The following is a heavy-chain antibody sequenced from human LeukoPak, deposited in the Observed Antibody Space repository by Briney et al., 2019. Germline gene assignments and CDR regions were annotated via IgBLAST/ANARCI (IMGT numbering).Heavy chain of an antibody. J-gene: IGHJ4*02. V-gene: IGHV3-23*01. CDR1: GFTFSSYA. Sequence: PGGSLRLSCAASGFTFSSYAMSWVRQAPGEGLEWVSAISGSGGSTYYADSVKGRFTISRDNSKNTLYLQMNSLRAEDTAVYYCAKSYCGGDCNAFDYWGQGTLVTVSS. CDR3: AKSYCGGDCNAFDY. CDR2: ISGSGGST. D-gene: IGHD2-21*01.